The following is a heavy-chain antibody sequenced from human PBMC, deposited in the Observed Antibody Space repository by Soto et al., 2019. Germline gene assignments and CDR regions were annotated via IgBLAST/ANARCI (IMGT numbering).Heavy chain of an antibody. CDR2: ISGNGGT. CDR1: GFTFRIYA. D-gene: IGHD3-16*01. J-gene: IGHJ4*02. Sequence: GGSLRLSCAASGFTFRIYAMSWVRQAPGKGLEWVSTISGNGGTSYADFVRGRFTISRDNSKNTLYLQMNSLRAEDTAVYYCAKDRRAGGNSAFYFDFWGQGAQVTVSS. CDR3: AKDRRAGGNSAFYFDF. V-gene: IGHV3-23*01.